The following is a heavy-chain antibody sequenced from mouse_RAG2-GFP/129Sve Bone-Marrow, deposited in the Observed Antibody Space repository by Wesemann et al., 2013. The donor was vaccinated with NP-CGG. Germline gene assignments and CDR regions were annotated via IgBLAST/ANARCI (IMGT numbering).Heavy chain of an antibody. D-gene: IGHD1-1*01. J-gene: IGHJ3*01. CDR1: GFTFSDYY. CDR2: ISNGGGST. CDR3: ARHWVYSASWFAY. V-gene: IGHV5-12*02. Sequence: VESGGGLVQPGGSLKLSCATSGFTFSDYYMYWVRQTPEKRLEWVAYISNGGGSTYYPDTVKGRFTISRDNAKNTLYLQMSRLKSEDTAMYYCARHWVYSASWFAYWGQGTLVTVSA.